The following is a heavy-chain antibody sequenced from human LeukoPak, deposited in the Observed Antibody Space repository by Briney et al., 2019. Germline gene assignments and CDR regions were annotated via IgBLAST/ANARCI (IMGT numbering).Heavy chain of an antibody. Sequence: SVKVSCKASGGTFSSYAISWVRQAPGQGLEWMGRIIPILGIANYAQKFQGRVTITADKSTSTAYMELSSLRSEDTAVYYCARFRRYYYGSGSYVDYWGQGTLVTVSS. CDR2: IIPILGIA. J-gene: IGHJ4*02. V-gene: IGHV1-69*04. CDR1: GGTFSSYA. CDR3: ARFRRYYYGSGSYVDY. D-gene: IGHD3-10*01.